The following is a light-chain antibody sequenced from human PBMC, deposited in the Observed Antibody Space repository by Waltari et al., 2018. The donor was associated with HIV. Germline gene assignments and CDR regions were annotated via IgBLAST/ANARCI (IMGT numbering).Light chain of an antibody. CDR3: QQINGL. V-gene: IGKV1-5*01. Sequence: DTQMTQSPSTLSASIGDRVTITCRSRKNTGRWLAWYQQKPGKAPNLLMYEASILETGVPSRVSGSGFGTEFTLTISGLQPDDFATYYCQQINGLFGPGTKVE. J-gene: IGKJ4*01. CDR2: EAS. CDR1: KNTGRW.